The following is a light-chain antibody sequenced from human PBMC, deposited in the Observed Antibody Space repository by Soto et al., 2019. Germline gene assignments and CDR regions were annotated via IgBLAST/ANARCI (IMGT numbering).Light chain of an antibody. CDR3: SSYAGSNNFV. Sequence: QSALTQAPCASGCPGQSVSISCTGTSSDVGRFNYVSWYQQHPGKAPKLIIYEVTKRPSGVPDRFSGSKSGNTASLTVSGLRAEDEADYYCSSYAGSNNFVFGTGTKVTV. J-gene: IGLJ1*01. V-gene: IGLV2-8*01. CDR2: EVT. CDR1: SSDVGRFNY.